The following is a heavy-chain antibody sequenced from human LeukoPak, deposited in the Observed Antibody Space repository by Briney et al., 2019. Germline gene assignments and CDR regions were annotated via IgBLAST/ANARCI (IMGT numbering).Heavy chain of an antibody. CDR2: ISYDGSNK. D-gene: IGHD5-18*01. CDR3: ARARGNTYGYFEY. V-gene: IGHV3-30*04. J-gene: IGHJ4*02. CDR1: GFTFSSYA. Sequence: GGSLRLSCAASGFTFSSYAMHWVRQAPGKGLEWVAVISYDGSNKYYADSVKGRFTISRDNAKSTLYLQMNSLRVEDTAVYYCARARGNTYGYFEYWGREPWSPSPQ.